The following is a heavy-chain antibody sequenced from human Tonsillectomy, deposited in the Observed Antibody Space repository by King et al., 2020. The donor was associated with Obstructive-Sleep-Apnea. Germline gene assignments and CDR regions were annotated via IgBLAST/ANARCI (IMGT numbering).Heavy chain of an antibody. D-gene: IGHD1-26*01. CDR1: GGSISSDY. CDR2: IYYSVTT. CDR3: ARQEWELLFFDY. V-gene: IGHV4-59*08. J-gene: IGHJ4*02. Sequence: VQLQESGPGLVKPSETLSLTCTVSGGSISSDYWSWIRQPPGKGLEWIGYIYYSVTTKYSPSLKSRVTISADTSKNQFSLNLSSVTAADTAVYYCARQEWELLFFDYWGQGVLVTVSS.